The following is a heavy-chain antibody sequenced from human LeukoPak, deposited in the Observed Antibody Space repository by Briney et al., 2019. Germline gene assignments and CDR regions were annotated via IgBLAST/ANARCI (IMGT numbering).Heavy chain of an antibody. CDR1: GYSISSGYY. J-gene: IGHJ3*02. Sequence: SETLSLTCAVSGYSISSGYYWGRIRQPPGKGLEWIGSIYHSGSTYYNPSLKSRVTISVDTSKNQFSLKLSSVTAADTAVYYCASLKYCSGGSCYSGAFDIWGQGTMVTVSS. CDR2: IYHSGST. V-gene: IGHV4-38-2*01. CDR3: ASLKYCSGGSCYSGAFDI. D-gene: IGHD2-15*01.